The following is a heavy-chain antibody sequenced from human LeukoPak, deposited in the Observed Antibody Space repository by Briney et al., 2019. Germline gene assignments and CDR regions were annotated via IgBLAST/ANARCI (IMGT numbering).Heavy chain of an antibody. V-gene: IGHV3-33*01. D-gene: IGHD3-22*01. CDR1: GFTFSSFG. CDR2: IWYDGSNK. J-gene: IGHJ4*02. CDR3: ARDYYYDTNGQGDYFDY. Sequence: GGSLRLSCAASGFTFSSFGMHWVRQAPGRGLEWVAVIWYDGSNKYYADSVKGRFTISRDNSKNTLHLQMNSLRAEDTAVYYCARDYYYDTNGQGDYFDYGGQGTLVTVSS.